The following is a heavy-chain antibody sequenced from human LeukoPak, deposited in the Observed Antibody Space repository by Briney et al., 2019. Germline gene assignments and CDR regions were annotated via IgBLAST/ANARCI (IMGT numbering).Heavy chain of an antibody. J-gene: IGHJ4*02. CDR3: ARDLLYCSGGTCYSAERYFDY. Sequence: PGGSLRLSCADSGFTFDDYGTSWVRQAPGKGLEWVSGINWNGGNTGYADSVKGRFTISRDNAKNSLFLQMSSLRAEDTALYYCARDLLYCSGGTCYSAERYFDYWGQGTPVTVSS. CDR2: INWNGGNT. CDR1: GFTFDDYG. D-gene: IGHD2-15*01. V-gene: IGHV3-20*04.